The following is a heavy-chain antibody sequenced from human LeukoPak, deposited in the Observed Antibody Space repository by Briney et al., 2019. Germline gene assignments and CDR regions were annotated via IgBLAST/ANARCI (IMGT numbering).Heavy chain of an antibody. V-gene: IGHV3-23*01. CDR1: GFTLITYW. Sequence: GGSLRLSCAASGFTLITYWMIWVRQPPGKGLEWVSSIFPSGGEIHYADSVRGRFTISRDNSKSTLSLQMNSLRAEDTAIYYCATYRQVLLPFESWGQGTLVTVSS. CDR3: ATYRQVLLPFES. J-gene: IGHJ4*02. D-gene: IGHD2-8*02. CDR2: IFPSGGEI.